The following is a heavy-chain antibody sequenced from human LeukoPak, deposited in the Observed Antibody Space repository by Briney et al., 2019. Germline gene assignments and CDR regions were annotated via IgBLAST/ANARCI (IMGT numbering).Heavy chain of an antibody. CDR2: IGTSSSTI. J-gene: IGHJ4*02. CDR1: GFTFSTYS. CDR3: ARDSAWAFDY. V-gene: IGHV3-48*01. Sequence: SGGSLRLSCAASGFTFSTYSMNWVRQAPGKGLEWISYIGTSSSTIWYADSVKGRFTISRDNAKTSLYLQMSSLRAEDTAVYYCARDSAWAFDYGGQGTLVTVSS. D-gene: IGHD1-26*01.